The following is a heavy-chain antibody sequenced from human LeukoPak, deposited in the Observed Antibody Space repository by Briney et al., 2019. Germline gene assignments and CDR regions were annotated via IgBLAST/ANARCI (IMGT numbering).Heavy chain of an antibody. CDR1: GGSIRSRDYY. Sequence: PSETLSLTCTVSGGSIRSRDYYWGWIRQPPVKGLEWIGNIYYLGRTYYNPSLKSRVTLSVDTSKNQFSLKLSSVTAADTAVYHCARADMEQWLVLYYWGQGTLVTVSS. CDR3: ARADMEQWLVLYY. D-gene: IGHD6-19*01. V-gene: IGHV4-39*07. CDR2: IYYLGRT. J-gene: IGHJ4*02.